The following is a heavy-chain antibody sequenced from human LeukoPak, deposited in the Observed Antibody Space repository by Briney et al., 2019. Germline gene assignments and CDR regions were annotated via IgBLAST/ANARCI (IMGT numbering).Heavy chain of an antibody. Sequence: PGRSLRLSCAASGFTFSSYGMHWVRQAPGKGLGWVAVISYDGSNKYYADSVKGRFTISRDNSKNTLYLQMNSLRAEDTAVYYCAKLGMRYCSGGSCHQGDYWGQGTLVTVSS. CDR2: ISYDGSNK. CDR3: AKLGMRYCSGGSCHQGDY. J-gene: IGHJ4*02. V-gene: IGHV3-30*18. CDR1: GFTFSSYG. D-gene: IGHD2-15*01.